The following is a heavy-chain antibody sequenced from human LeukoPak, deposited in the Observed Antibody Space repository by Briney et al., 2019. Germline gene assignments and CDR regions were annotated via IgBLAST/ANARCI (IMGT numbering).Heavy chain of an antibody. Sequence: GGSLRLSCAASGFTFSSYGMSWVRQAPGQGLEWVSATNPSGGDTYYADSVKGRFTISRDNSKNTLYLQVNSLRVEDTAVYYCAKRSDYAGDSNYFDYWGQGTLVTVSS. CDR2: TNPSGGDT. CDR1: GFTFSSYG. CDR3: AKRSDYAGDSNYFDY. J-gene: IGHJ4*02. D-gene: IGHD4-23*01. V-gene: IGHV3-23*01.